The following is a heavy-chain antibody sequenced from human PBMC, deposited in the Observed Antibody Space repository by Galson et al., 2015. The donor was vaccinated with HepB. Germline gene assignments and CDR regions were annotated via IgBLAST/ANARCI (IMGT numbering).Heavy chain of an antibody. CDR2: IYPGDSDT. Sequence: QSGAEVKKPGESLKISCKGSGYSFTSYWIGWVRQMPGKGLEWMGIIYPGDSDTRYSPSFQGRVTISADKSISTAYLQWSSLKASDTAMYYCARHGRNKRLSLGYDVDYWGQGTLVTVSS. CDR3: ARHGRNKRLSLGYDVDY. CDR1: GYSFTSYW. V-gene: IGHV5-51*01. J-gene: IGHJ4*02. D-gene: IGHD5-12*01.